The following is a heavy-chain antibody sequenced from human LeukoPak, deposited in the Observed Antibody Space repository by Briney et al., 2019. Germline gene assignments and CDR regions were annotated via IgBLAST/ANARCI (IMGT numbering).Heavy chain of an antibody. V-gene: IGHV1-69*01. Sequence: SVKVSCKASGGTFSSYAFSWVRQAPGQGLEWMGGIIPIFGTGNYAQKFQGRVTITADESTSTAYMELSSLRSEDTAVYYCASTYYDARRGEGVPYYFDYWGQGTLVTVSS. CDR2: IIPIFGTG. D-gene: IGHD3-22*01. CDR3: ASTYYDARRGEGVPYYFDY. J-gene: IGHJ4*02. CDR1: GGTFSSYA.